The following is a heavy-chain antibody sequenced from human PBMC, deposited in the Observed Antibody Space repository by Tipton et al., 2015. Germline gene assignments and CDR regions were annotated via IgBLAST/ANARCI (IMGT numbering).Heavy chain of an antibody. D-gene: IGHD5-18*01. V-gene: IGHV4-59*01. CDR1: GGSISSYY. CDR3: ARVGYTYGLYWYFDL. J-gene: IGHJ2*01. CDR2: IYYSGST. Sequence: TLSLTYTVSGGSISSYYWSWIRQPPGKGLEWMGHIYYSGSTNYNPSLKSRVTISVDTSKNQFSLKLRSVTAADTAVYYCARVGYTYGLYWYFDLWGRGTLVTVSS.